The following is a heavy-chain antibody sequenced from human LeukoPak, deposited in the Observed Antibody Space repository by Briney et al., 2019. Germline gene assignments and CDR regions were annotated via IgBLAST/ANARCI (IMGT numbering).Heavy chain of an antibody. V-gene: IGHV1-69*13. Sequence: GASVKVSCKASGGTFSSYAISWVRQAPGQGLERMGGIIPIFGTANYAQKFQGRVTITADESTSTAYMELSSLRSEDTAVYYCARGVRPGYSYGYGFDYWGQGTLVTVSS. CDR2: IIPIFGTA. D-gene: IGHD5-18*01. CDR3: ARGVRPGYSYGYGFDY. J-gene: IGHJ4*02. CDR1: GGTFSSYA.